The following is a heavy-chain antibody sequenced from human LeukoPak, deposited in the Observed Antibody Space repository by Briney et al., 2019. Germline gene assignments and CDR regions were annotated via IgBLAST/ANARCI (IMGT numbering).Heavy chain of an antibody. V-gene: IGHV4-59*08. D-gene: IGHD3-22*01. CDR3: ARGYDSSGYYYYYYYGMDV. CDR1: GGSISSYY. Sequence: SETLSLTCTVSGGSISSYYWSWIRQPPGKGLEWIGYIYYSGSTYYNPSLKSRVTISVDTSKNQFSLKLSSVTAADTAVYYCARGYDSSGYYYYYYYGMDVWGQGTTVTVSS. CDR2: IYYSGST. J-gene: IGHJ6*02.